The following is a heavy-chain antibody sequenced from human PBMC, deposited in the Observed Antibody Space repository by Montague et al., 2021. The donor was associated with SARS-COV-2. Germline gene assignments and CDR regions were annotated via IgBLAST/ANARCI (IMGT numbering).Heavy chain of an antibody. J-gene: IGHJ4*02. CDR2: IYYSGST. CDR1: GGSISSSSYY. Sequence: TLSLTCTVSGGSISSSSYYWGWIRQPPGKGLEWIGSIYYSGSTYYNPSLKSRVTISVDTSKNQFFLKLSSVTAADTAVYYCAKLLWFRGGFDYWGQGTLVTVSS. V-gene: IGHV4-39*07. D-gene: IGHD3-10*01. CDR3: AKLLWFRGGFDY.